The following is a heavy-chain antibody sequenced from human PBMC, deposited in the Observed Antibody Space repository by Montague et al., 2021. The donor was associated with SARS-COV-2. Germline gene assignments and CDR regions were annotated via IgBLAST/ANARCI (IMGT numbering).Heavy chain of an antibody. Sequence: SETLSLTCTVSGGSISSYYWSWIRQPPGKGLEGIGYIYYSGSTNYNPSLKSRVTISVDTSKNQFSLKLSSVTAVDTAVYYCARGNTWEGYSYGFDYWGQGTLVTVSS. V-gene: IGHV4-59*01. CDR2: IYYSGST. CDR3: ARGNTWEGYSYGFDY. D-gene: IGHD5-18*01. CDR1: GGSISSYY. J-gene: IGHJ4*02.